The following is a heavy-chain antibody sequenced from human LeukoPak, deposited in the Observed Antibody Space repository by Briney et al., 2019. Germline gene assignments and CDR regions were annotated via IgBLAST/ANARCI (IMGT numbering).Heavy chain of an antibody. D-gene: IGHD3-9*01. J-gene: IGHJ4*02. CDR3: ARAAIDILTGDEFDY. CDR2: ISSSSSTI. Sequence: GGSLRLSCAAPGFIFGTYSMNWVRQAPGKGLEWVSYISSSSSTIYYADSVKGRFTISRDNAKNSLYLQMNSLRAEDTAVYYCARAAIDILTGDEFDYWGQGTLVTVSS. V-gene: IGHV3-48*01. CDR1: GFIFGTYS.